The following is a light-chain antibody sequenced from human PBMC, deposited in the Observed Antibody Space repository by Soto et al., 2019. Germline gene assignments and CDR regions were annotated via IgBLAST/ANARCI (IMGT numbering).Light chain of an antibody. CDR3: QQYGSSPPNT. V-gene: IGKV3-15*01. CDR1: QSVSSN. J-gene: IGKJ2*01. Sequence: EIVMTQSPATLSVSPGERATLSCRASQSVSSNLAWYQQKPGQAPTLLIFGASTRATGIPARFSGSGSGTEFTLTISSLQSEDFAVYYCQQYGSSPPNTFGQGTKLEIK. CDR2: GAS.